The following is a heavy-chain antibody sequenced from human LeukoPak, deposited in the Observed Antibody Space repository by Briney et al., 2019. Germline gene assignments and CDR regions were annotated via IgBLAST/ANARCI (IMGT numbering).Heavy chain of an antibody. Sequence: SVKVSCKASGGTFSSYAISWVRQAPGQGLEWMGGIIPVFGTANYAQKFQGRVTITADESTSTAYMELSSLRSEDTAVYYCATHCSSTSCPFDYWGQGTLVTVSS. V-gene: IGHV1-69*13. D-gene: IGHD2-2*01. CDR3: ATHCSSTSCPFDY. CDR2: IIPVFGTA. J-gene: IGHJ4*02. CDR1: GGTFSSYA.